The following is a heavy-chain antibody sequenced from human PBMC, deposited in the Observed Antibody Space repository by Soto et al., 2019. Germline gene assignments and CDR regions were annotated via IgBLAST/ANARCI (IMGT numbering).Heavy chain of an antibody. CDR3: AKGSIEYSASVDN. D-gene: IGHD5-12*01. Sequence: EVQLLESGGGLVQPGGSLRLSCAASGFSFSSYAMVWVRQAPGKGLEWGSVISARGGSSYFADSVKGRFTISRDNSKNVLSMEMNSLRAEDTDIYFCAKGSIEYSASVDNWGQGTLVLVSS. CDR2: ISARGGSS. V-gene: IGHV3-23*01. CDR1: GFSFSSYA. J-gene: IGHJ4*02.